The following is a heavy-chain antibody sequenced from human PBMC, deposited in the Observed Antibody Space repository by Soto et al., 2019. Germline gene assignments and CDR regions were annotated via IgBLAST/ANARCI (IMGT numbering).Heavy chain of an antibody. CDR1: GFTFNRHA. CDR3: AKVSSAWYAGFFDL. CDR2: LIDSGGSI. J-gene: IGHJ4*02. D-gene: IGHD2-8*01. V-gene: IGHV3-23*01. Sequence: EVQLLESGGGLVQPGGSLRLSCTASGFTFNRHAMTWVRQAPGKGLEWVSGLIDSGGSIYYADSVKGRFTISRDNSMNTLYLQRNTLRAEDTAVYYCAKVSSAWYAGFFDLWGQGTLVTVSS.